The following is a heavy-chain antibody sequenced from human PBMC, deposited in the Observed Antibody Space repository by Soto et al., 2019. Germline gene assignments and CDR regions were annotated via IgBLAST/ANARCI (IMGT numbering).Heavy chain of an antibody. CDR1: GFTFSSYG. D-gene: IGHD4-17*01. CDR3: AKNLYGHYGDRMGLDY. J-gene: IGHJ4*02. Sequence: QVQLVESGGGVVQPGRSLRLSCAASGFTFSSYGMHWVRQAPGKGLEWVAVISYDGSNKYYADSVKGRFTISRDNSKNTMYLQMNSLRAEYTAVYYCAKNLYGHYGDRMGLDYWGQGTLVTVSS. CDR2: ISYDGSNK. V-gene: IGHV3-30*18.